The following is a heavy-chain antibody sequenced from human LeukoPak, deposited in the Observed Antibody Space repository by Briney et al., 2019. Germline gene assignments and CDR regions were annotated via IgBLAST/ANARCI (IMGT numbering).Heavy chain of an antibody. V-gene: IGHV4-59*01. CDR3: AGHGTSGTNLNWFDP. D-gene: IGHD1-1*01. CDR1: GGSISSFY. CDR2: IYYSGST. Sequence: SETLSLTCTVSGGSISSFYWSWIRQPPGKGLEWFGCIYYSGSTNYNPSLKSRVTISVDTSKNQFSLKLSSVTAADTAVYYCAGHGTSGTNLNWFDPWGQGTLVTVSS. J-gene: IGHJ5*02.